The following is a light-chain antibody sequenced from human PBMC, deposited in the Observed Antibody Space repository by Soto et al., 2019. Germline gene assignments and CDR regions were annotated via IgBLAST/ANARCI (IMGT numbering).Light chain of an antibody. Sequence: QSVLTQPASVSGSPWQSITISCTGTSSDVGGYNYVSWYQQHPGKAPKLMIYDVSNRPSGVSNRFSGSKSGNTASLTISGLQAEDEADYYCSSYTSSNTYVFGTGTKVTVL. V-gene: IGLV2-14*01. CDR2: DVS. CDR3: SSYTSSNTYV. J-gene: IGLJ1*01. CDR1: SSDVGGYNY.